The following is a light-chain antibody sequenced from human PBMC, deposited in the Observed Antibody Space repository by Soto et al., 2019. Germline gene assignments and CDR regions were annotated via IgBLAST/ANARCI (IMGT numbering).Light chain of an antibody. V-gene: IGKV3-20*01. CDR3: QQYGSTLPFT. CDR1: QIFGNTY. Sequence: EIVLTQSPGTLSLSPGERATLSCRASQIFGNTYLGWFQQRPGQAPRLVIYDTSRRATGIPDRFSGSGSGTDFTLTISRLEPEDSAMYYCQQYGSTLPFTFGQGTKVEIK. CDR2: DTS. J-gene: IGKJ2*01.